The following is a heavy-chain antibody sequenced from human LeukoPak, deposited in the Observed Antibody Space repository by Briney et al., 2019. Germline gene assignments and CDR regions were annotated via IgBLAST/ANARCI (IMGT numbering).Heavy chain of an antibody. CDR2: ISGSGGST. D-gene: IGHD3-22*01. Sequence: GGSLRLSCAASGFTSSSYAMSWVRQAPGKGLEWVSVISGSGGSTYYVDSVKGRFTISRDNSKNTLYLQMNSLRAEDTAVYYCAKGYYYDSSGPLSYWGQGTLVTVSS. J-gene: IGHJ4*02. CDR1: GFTSSSYA. CDR3: AKGYYYDSSGPLSY. V-gene: IGHV3-23*01.